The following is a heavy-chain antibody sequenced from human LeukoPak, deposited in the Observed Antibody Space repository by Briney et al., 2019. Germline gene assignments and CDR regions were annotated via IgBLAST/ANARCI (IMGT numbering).Heavy chain of an antibody. D-gene: IGHD3-9*01. CDR1: GFTFSNYA. CDR2: IFYRGGSK. CDR3: AKWGDYDVLTGYYVPDY. J-gene: IGHJ4*02. V-gene: IGHV3-23*01. Sequence: GAALRLSCAASGFTFSNYAMSWVRQAPGKGLEGVSVIFYRGGSKYYADSVKGRFTISRDNSKSTLYLQMNSLRAEDTALYYCAKWGDYDVLTGYYVPDYWGQGTLVTVSS.